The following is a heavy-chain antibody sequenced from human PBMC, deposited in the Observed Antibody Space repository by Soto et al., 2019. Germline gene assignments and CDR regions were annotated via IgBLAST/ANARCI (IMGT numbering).Heavy chain of an antibody. D-gene: IGHD1-26*01. CDR2: AYYRSKWYN. J-gene: IGHJ5*01. CDR1: GDSVSSSSVT. Sequence: PSQTLSLTCAISGDSVSSSSVTWNWIRQSPSRGLEWLGRAYYRSKWYNDYAESVKSRITINPDTSKNRFSLHLNSVTPEDTGVYYCVRLIGNSWLDFWGQGTLVTVSS. CDR3: VRLIGNSWLDF. V-gene: IGHV6-1*01.